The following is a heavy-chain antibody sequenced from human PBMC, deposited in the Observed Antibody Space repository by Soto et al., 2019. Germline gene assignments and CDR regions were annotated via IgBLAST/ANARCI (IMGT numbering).Heavy chain of an antibody. Sequence: GGSLRLSCAASGFTVSSNYMNWVRQAPGKGLEWVSSISSSSSYIYYADSVKGRFTISRDNAKNSLYLQMNSLRAEDAAVYYCAKDFVGSKADYFDYWGQGTQVTVSS. J-gene: IGHJ4*02. CDR2: ISSSSSYI. CDR3: AKDFVGSKADYFDY. V-gene: IGHV3-21*04. CDR1: GFTVSSNY. D-gene: IGHD2-15*01.